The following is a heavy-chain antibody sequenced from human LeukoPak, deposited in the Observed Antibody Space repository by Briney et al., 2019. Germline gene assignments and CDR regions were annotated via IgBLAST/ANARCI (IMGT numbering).Heavy chain of an antibody. Sequence: GGSLRLSCAASGFTFNAFGMNWVRQAPGKGLEWVSYIGTTSGAIYYADSVKGRFTISRDSAKNSLYLQMNSLRAEDTAVYYCAKDLNDYSNYPDYWGQGTLVTVSS. CDR1: GFTFNAFG. CDR3: AKDLNDYSNYPDY. D-gene: IGHD4-11*01. CDR2: IGTTSGAI. J-gene: IGHJ4*02. V-gene: IGHV3-48*01.